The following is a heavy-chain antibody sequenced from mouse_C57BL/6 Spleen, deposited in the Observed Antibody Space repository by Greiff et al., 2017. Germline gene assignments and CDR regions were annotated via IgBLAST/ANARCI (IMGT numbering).Heavy chain of an antibody. CDR1: GFSLTSYG. J-gene: IGHJ4*01. V-gene: IGHV2-2*01. Sequence: VKLVESGPGLVQPSQSLSITCTASGFSLTSYGVHWVRQSPGKGLEWLGGIWSAGSTDYNAAFISSLSISKDNSKSQVFSKMNSLQADDTAIDYCARNLYYYGSSSGGMDYWGQGTSVTVSS. D-gene: IGHD1-1*01. CDR2: IWSAGST. CDR3: ARNLYYYGSSSGGMDY.